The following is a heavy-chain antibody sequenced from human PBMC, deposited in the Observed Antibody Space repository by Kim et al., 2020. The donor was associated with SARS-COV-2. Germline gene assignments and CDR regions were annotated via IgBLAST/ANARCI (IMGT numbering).Heavy chain of an antibody. D-gene: IGHD5-12*01. CDR1: GGSVSSGSYY. V-gene: IGHV4-61*01. CDR2: IYYSGST. J-gene: IGHJ4*02. Sequence: SETLSLTCTVSGGSVSSGSYYWSWIRQPPGKGLEWIGYIYYSGSTNYNPSLKSRVTISVDTSKNQFSLKLSSVTAADTAVYYCARADATILFDYWGQGTLVTVSS. CDR3: ARADATILFDY.